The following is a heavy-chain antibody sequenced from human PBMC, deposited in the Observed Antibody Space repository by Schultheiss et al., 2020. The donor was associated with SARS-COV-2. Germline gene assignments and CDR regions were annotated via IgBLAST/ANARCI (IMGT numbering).Heavy chain of an antibody. CDR3: ARGIAVAGINWFDP. Sequence: GESLKISCAASGFTFSSYGMHWVRQAPGKGLEWVAVIWYDGSNKYYADSVKGRFTISRDNSKNTLYLQMNSLRAEDTAVYYCARGIAVAGINWFDPWGQGTLVTVSS. V-gene: IGHV3-33*08. D-gene: IGHD6-19*01. CDR2: IWYDGSNK. J-gene: IGHJ5*02. CDR1: GFTFSSYG.